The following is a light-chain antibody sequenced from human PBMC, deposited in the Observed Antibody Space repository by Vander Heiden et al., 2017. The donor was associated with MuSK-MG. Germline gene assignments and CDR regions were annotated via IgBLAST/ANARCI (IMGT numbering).Light chain of an antibody. J-gene: IGKJ1*01. CDR2: EAS. Sequence: DIQMTQSPSTLSASVGDRVTITCRASQSISNWLAWYQQKPGKASKLLIYEASNLESGVPSRFSGSGSGTEFTLTISSLQPDDFATYCCQHESSSSRTFGQGTKVEIK. CDR3: QHESSSSRT. CDR1: QSISNW. V-gene: IGKV1-5*03.